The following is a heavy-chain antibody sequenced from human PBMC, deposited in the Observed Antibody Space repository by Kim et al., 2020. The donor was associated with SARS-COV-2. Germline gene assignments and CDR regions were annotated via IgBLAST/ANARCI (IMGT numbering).Heavy chain of an antibody. J-gene: IGHJ4*02. CDR3: ARHMSGCSGGSCYGPDY. CDR1: GYSFTSYW. V-gene: IGHV5-51*01. D-gene: IGHD2-15*01. Sequence: GESLKISCKGSGYSFTSYWIGWVRQMPGKGLEWMGIIYPGDSDTRYSPSFQGQVTISADKSISTAYLQWSSLKASDTAMYYCARHMSGCSGGSCYGPDYWGQGPLVTVSS. CDR2: IYPGDSDT.